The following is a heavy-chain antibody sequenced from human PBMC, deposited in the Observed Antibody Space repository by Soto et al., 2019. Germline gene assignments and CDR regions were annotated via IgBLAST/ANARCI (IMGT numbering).Heavy chain of an antibody. J-gene: IGHJ6*02. CDR2: IYYSGST. CDR1: GGSISSYY. CDR3: AKSFDVGDRVPAANYYYYYGMDV. D-gene: IGHD2-2*01. Sequence: SETLSLTCTVSGGSISSYYWSWIRQPPGKGLEWIGYIYYSGSTNYNPSLKSRVTISVDTSKNQFSLKLSSVTAADTAVYYCAKSFDVGDRVPAANYYYYYGMDVWGQGTTVTVSS. V-gene: IGHV4-59*01.